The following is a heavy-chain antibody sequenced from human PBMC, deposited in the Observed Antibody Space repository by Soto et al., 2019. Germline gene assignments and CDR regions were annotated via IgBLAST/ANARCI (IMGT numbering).Heavy chain of an antibody. CDR2: MNPNSGNT. CDR3: ASHDYGDYGNYYGMDV. V-gene: IGHV1-8*01. J-gene: IGHJ6*02. CDR1: GYTFTSYD. D-gene: IGHD4-17*01. Sequence: QVQLVQSGAEVKKPGASVKDSCKASGYTFTSYDINWVRQATGQGLEWMGWMNPNSGNTGYAQKFQGRVTMTRNTSISTAYMELSSLRSEDTAVYYCASHDYGDYGNYYGMDVWGQGTTVTVSS.